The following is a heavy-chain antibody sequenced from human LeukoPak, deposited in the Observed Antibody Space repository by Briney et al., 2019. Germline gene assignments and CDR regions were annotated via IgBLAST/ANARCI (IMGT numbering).Heavy chain of an antibody. CDR2: ISSSSSTI. CDR1: GFTFSSYS. V-gene: IGHV3-48*01. CDR3: ARDASYCGGDCYNDY. J-gene: IGHJ4*02. D-gene: IGHD2-21*02. Sequence: GGSLRLSCAASGFTFSSYSMNWVRQAPGKGLEWVSYISSSSSTIYYADSVKGRFTISRDNAKNSLYLQMNSMRAEDTAVYVCARDASYCGGDCYNDYWVQGTLVTGS.